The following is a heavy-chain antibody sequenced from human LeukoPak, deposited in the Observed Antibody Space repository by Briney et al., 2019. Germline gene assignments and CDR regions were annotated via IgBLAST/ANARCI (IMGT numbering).Heavy chain of an antibody. V-gene: IGHV1-18*01. J-gene: IGHJ5*02. CDR2: ISAYNGNT. CDR3: ARDFDVAYRQNWFDH. Sequence: EASVTVSFTASGYKFTSYGISWVRQAPGQGLEWMGWISAYNGNTKYAQKLQGRVTMTTDTSTRTAYMELRSLRSDDTAVYYCARDFDVAYRQNWFDHWGQGTLVTVSS. CDR1: GYKFTSYG. D-gene: IGHD2-21*01.